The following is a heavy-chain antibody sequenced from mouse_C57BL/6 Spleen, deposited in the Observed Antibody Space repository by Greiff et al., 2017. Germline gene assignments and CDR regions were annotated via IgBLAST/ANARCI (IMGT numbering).Heavy chain of an antibody. CDR3: ASNLYCGRSYCFDY. V-gene: IGHV5-17*01. CDR1: GFTFSDYG. Sequence: DVKLVESGGGLVKPGGSLKLSCAASGFTFSDYGMHWVRQAQEKGLESVAYISSGSSTNCYADTVKGRFTISRDNAKNTLFLQMTSLRSEDTAMYYCASNLYCGRSYCFDYWGQGTTLTVSS. CDR2: ISSGSSTN. D-gene: IGHD1-1*01. J-gene: IGHJ2*01.